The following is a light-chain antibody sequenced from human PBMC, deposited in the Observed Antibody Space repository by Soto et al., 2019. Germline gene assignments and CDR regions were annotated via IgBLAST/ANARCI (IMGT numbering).Light chain of an antibody. CDR2: AAS. J-gene: IGKJ5*01. CDR1: QDINTY. Sequence: DIPLTQSPSFLSASVGDRVTITCRASQDINTYLAWYQQKPGKAPKLLIFAASTLQNGVPSRFSGSGSGTAFTVTITSLQPEDCATYYCQQRKSYPITFGQGTRLELK. CDR3: QQRKSYPIT. V-gene: IGKV1-9*01.